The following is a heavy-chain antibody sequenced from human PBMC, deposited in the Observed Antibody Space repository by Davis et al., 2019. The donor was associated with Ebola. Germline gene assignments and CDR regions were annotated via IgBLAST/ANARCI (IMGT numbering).Heavy chain of an antibody. CDR1: GGSFSGYY. V-gene: IGHV4-34*01. CDR2: INHSGST. D-gene: IGHD1-26*01. Sequence: SETLSLTCAVYGGSFSGYYWSWIRQPPGKGLEWIGEINHSGSTNYNPSLKSRVTISVDTSKNQFSLKLSSVTAADTAVYYCARGQELYFDYWGQGTLVIVSS. J-gene: IGHJ4*02. CDR3: ARGQELYFDY.